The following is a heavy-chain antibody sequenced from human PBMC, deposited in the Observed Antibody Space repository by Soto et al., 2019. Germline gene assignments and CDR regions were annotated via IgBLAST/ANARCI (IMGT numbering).Heavy chain of an antibody. CDR1: GLTFRSYW. Sequence: EVQLVESGGGLVQPGESLRLSCAASGLTFRSYWMHWVRQAPGKGLVWVSRINTDGSVAMYVDSVKGRFTISIDNAKNTLYLHMNSLRAEGTAVYYCVRDMQLWRLDSGGQGTLFTVSS. D-gene: IGHD2-21*01. V-gene: IGHV3-74*03. CDR2: INTDGSVA. CDR3: VRDMQLWRLDS. J-gene: IGHJ4*02.